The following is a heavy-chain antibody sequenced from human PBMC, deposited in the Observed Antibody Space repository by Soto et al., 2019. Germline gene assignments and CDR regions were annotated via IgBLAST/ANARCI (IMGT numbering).Heavy chain of an antibody. J-gene: IGHJ3*02. CDR1: GYTFTNYW. V-gene: IGHV5-10-1*01. Sequence: GESLKISCSTSGYTFTNYWMTWVRQMPGKGLEWMGRIDPSDSYVTYSPSFRGHVTLSVEKSISTVYLQWSSLKASDTAMYYCAKVPAARGWGAFDIWGQGTMVTVSS. D-gene: IGHD2-2*01. CDR2: IDPSDSYV. CDR3: AKVPAARGWGAFDI.